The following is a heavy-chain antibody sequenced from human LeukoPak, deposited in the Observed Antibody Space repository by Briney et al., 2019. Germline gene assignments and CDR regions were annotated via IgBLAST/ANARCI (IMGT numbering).Heavy chain of an antibody. Sequence: SETLSLTCAVYGGSFSGYYWSWIRQPPGKGLEWIGEINHSGSTNYNPSLKSRVTISVDTSKNQFSLKLSSVTAADTAVYYCARGRSGYNYFLDYWGQGTLVTVSS. CDR3: ARGRSGYNYFLDY. V-gene: IGHV4-34*01. J-gene: IGHJ4*02. CDR1: GGSFSGYY. D-gene: IGHD5-24*01. CDR2: INHSGST.